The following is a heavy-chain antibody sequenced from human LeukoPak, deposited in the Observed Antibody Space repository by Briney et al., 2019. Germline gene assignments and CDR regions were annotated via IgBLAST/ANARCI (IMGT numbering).Heavy chain of an antibody. CDR1: GYTFTSYG. D-gene: IGHD6-13*01. CDR3: ARGGQYSSSWYSIYYYYYYMDV. V-gene: IGHV1-18*01. J-gene: IGHJ6*03. CDR2: ISAYNGNT. Sequence: GASVKVSRKASGYTFTSYGISWVRQAPGQGLEWMGWISAYNGNTNYAQKLQGRVTMTTDTSTSTAYMELRSLRSDDTAVYYCARGGQYSSSWYSIYYYYYYMDVWGKGTTVTVSS.